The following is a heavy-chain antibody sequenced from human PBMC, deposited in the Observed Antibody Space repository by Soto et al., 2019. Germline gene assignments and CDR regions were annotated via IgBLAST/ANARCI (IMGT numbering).Heavy chain of an antibody. CDR3: ARRRLQWELGGSWSDP. CDR2: IYSSGST. V-gene: IGHV4-39*01. D-gene: IGHD1-26*01. J-gene: IGHJ5*02. Sequence: PSETLSLTCTVSGGSISSSFYFWDWIRQPPGKGLEWIGSIYSSGSTYSNTSLKSRVTISVDTSENQFSLKLSPVTATDTAVYYCARRRLQWELGGSWSDPWGQGTLVTVSS. CDR1: GGSISSSFYF.